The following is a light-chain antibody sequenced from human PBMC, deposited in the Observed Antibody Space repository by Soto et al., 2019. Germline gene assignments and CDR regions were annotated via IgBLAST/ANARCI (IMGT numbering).Light chain of an antibody. CDR2: GAS. Sequence: EVVMTQSPATLSVSPGERATLSCRASQSVRSHLAWYQQKPGQAPSLLIFGASTSATGVPARFSGSESGTEFKLTISSLQSEYVVVYYCQQYNDWPRTFGGGTKVEIK. CDR1: QSVRSH. J-gene: IGKJ4*01. CDR3: QQYNDWPRT. V-gene: IGKV3-15*01.